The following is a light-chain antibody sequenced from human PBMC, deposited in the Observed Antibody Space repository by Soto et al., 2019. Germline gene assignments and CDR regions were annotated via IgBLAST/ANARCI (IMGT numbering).Light chain of an antibody. CDR2: DVS. J-gene: IGKJ4*01. CDR1: QSIGSL. CDR3: HQRRQWPLT. Sequence: EIVLTQSPGTLSLSPGERATLSCRASQSIGSLFGWYQQKPGRAPRLLISDVSNRATGIPARFSGSGSGTDFTLTISRLESEDFAVYYCHQRRQWPLTFGGGTKVEI. V-gene: IGKV3-11*01.